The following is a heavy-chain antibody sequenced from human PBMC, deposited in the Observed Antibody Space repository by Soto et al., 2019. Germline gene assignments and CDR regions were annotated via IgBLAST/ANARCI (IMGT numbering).Heavy chain of an antibody. CDR1: GYTFTSYA. V-gene: IGHV1-3*01. J-gene: IGHJ6*02. CDR3: ARLGRGWYSSSLPYYYGMDV. D-gene: IGHD6-13*01. Sequence: GASVKVSCKASGYTFTSYAMHWVRQAPGQRLEWMGWINAGNGNTKYSQKFQGRVTITRDTSASTAYMELSSLRSEDTAVYYCARLGRGWYSSSLPYYYGMDVWGQGTTVTVSS. CDR2: INAGNGNT.